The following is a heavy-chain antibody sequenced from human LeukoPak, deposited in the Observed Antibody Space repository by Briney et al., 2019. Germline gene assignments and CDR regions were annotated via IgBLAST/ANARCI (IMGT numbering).Heavy chain of an antibody. CDR1: GGSFSGYY. Sequence: PSETLSLTCAVYGGSFSGYYWSWIRQPPGKELEWIGYIYYSGSTNYNPSLKSRVTISVDTSKNQFSLRLSSVTAADTAVYFCARPDNSGWYLQHWGQGTLVTVSS. CDR2: IYYSGST. D-gene: IGHD6-19*01. V-gene: IGHV4-59*01. J-gene: IGHJ1*01. CDR3: ARPDNSGWYLQH.